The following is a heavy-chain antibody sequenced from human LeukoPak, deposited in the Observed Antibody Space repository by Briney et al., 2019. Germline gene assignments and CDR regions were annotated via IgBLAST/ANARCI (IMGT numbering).Heavy chain of an antibody. CDR3: AKAPYYYGSGSYYIDY. J-gene: IGHJ4*02. Sequence: PGGSLRLSCAASGFTFSSYGMHWVRQAPGKGLEWVAVISYDGSNKYYADSVKGRFTISSDNSKNTLYLQMNSLRAEDTAVYYCAKAPYYYGSGSYYIDYWGQGTLVTVSS. D-gene: IGHD3-10*01. CDR2: ISYDGSNK. CDR1: GFTFSSYG. V-gene: IGHV3-30*18.